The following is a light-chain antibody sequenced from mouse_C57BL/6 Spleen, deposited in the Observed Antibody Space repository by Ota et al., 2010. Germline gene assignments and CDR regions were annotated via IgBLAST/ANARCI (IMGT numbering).Light chain of an antibody. Sequence: QIVLTQSPAIMSASPGERVTMTCSATSSVNYMHWFQQKPGTSPKLWIYSTSNLTSGVPARFSGSGSGTSYSLTISRMEAEDAATYYCQQRNNYPPTFGAGTKLELK. CDR2: STS. J-gene: IGKJ5*01. CDR3: QQRNNYPPT. V-gene: IGKV4-57*01. CDR1: SSVNY.